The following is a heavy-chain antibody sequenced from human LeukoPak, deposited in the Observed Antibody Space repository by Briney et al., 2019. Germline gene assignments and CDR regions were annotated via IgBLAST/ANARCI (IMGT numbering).Heavy chain of an antibody. CDR3: AGHGGIAVDAFDY. CDR2: IYTSGST. D-gene: IGHD6-19*01. J-gene: IGHJ4*02. V-gene: IGHV4-4*09. Sequence: SETLSLTCTVSGGSISSYYWSWIRQPPGKGLEWIGYIYTSGSTNYNPSLKSRVTISVDTSKNQFSLKLSSVTAADTAVYYCAGHGGIAVDAFDYWGQGTLVTVSS. CDR1: GGSISSYY.